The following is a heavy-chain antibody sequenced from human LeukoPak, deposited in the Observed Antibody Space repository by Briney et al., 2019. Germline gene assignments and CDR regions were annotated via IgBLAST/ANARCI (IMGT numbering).Heavy chain of an antibody. D-gene: IGHD6-19*01. CDR1: GGSISSYY. J-gene: IGHJ3*02. CDR3: ARDSPRIAVAGSGAFDI. V-gene: IGHV4-4*07. CDR2: IYTSGST. Sequence: SETLSLTCTVSGGSISSYYWSWIRQPAGKGLEWIGRIYTSGSTNYNPSLKSRVTMSVDTSKNQFSLKLSSVTAADTAVYYCARDSPRIAVAGSGAFDIWGQGKMVTVSS.